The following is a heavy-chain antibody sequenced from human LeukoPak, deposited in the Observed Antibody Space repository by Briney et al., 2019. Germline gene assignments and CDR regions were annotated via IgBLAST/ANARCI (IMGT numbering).Heavy chain of an antibody. J-gene: IGHJ4*02. CDR3: ARGVTLAD. D-gene: IGHD2-21*02. CDR2: IKGDGREQ. V-gene: IGHV3-7*04. CDR1: GFTFSDYY. Sequence: GGSLRLSCAASGFTFSDYYMSWIRQAPGKGLEWVANIKGDGREQNHVDSVKGRFTISRDNAKNLMFLQMSSLRVEDSAIYYCARGVTLADWGQGALVTVSS.